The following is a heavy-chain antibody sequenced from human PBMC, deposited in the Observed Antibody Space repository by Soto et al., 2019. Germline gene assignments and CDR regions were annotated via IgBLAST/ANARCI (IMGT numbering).Heavy chain of an antibody. CDR3: ALGSWSGETFEI. Sequence: QVQLVQSGAEVKKPGSSVKVSCKASGGTFNVYTIIWVRQAPGHGLEWMGRIIPMLAITNYAQRFQGRVTLTADTSTTTAYMELSSLTSEDTAVYYCALGSWSGETFEIWGQGTLVTVSS. V-gene: IGHV1-69*02. CDR2: IIPMLAIT. D-gene: IGHD6-13*01. CDR1: GGTFNVYT. J-gene: IGHJ3*02.